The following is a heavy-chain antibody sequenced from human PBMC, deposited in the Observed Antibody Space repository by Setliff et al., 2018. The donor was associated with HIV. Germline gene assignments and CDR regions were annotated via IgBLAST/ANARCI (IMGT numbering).Heavy chain of an antibody. V-gene: IGHV1-24*01. CDR2: FDPEDGET. Sequence: ASVKVSCKISGYTLTELSIHRVRQAPGKGLEWMANFDPEDGETFYAQKFQGRLTMTEDTSTDTAYMELSSLRSDDTAMYYCATDPGYSSTWYSESFQHWGQGTVVTV. D-gene: IGHD6-13*01. CDR1: GYTLTELS. CDR3: ATDPGYSSTWYSESFQH. J-gene: IGHJ1*01.